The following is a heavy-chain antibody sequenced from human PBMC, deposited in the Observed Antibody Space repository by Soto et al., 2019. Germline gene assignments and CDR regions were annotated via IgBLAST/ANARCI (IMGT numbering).Heavy chain of an antibody. CDR1: GFTFSSYG. J-gene: IGHJ3*02. D-gene: IGHD6-19*01. Sequence: GGSLRLSCAASGFTFSSYGMHWVRQAPGKGLEWVAVISYDGSNKYYADSVKGRFTISRDNSKNTLYLQMNSLRAEDTAVYYCAKVLDSSGWYGAFDIWGQGTMVTVSS. CDR3: AKVLDSSGWYGAFDI. CDR2: ISYDGSNK. V-gene: IGHV3-30*18.